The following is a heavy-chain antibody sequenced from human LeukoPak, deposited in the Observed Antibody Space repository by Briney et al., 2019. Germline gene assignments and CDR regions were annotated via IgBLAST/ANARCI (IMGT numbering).Heavy chain of an antibody. D-gene: IGHD3-22*01. CDR1: GFTFSSYA. V-gene: IGHV3-23*01. CDR3: AKDSPPWLSGYPYFDY. CDR2: ISGSGGST. Sequence: GGSLRLSCAASGFTFSSYAMSWVRQAPGKGLEWVSAISGSGGSTYYADSVKGRFTISRDNSKNTLYLQMNSLRAEDTAVYYCAKDSPPWLSGYPYFDYWGQGTLVTVSS. J-gene: IGHJ4*02.